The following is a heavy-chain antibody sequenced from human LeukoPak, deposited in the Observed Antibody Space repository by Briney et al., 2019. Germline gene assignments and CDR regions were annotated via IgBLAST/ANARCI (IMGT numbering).Heavy chain of an antibody. CDR3: ARDLGSRIQLWLLGY. CDR1: GYTFTGYY. J-gene: IGHJ4*02. V-gene: IGHV1-2*06. Sequence: ASVKVSCKASGYTFTGYYMHWVRQAPGQGLEWMGRINPNSGGTNYAQKFQGRVTMTWDTSISTAYMELSRLRSDDTAVYYCARDLGSRIQLWLLGYWGQGTLVTVSS. CDR2: INPNSGGT. D-gene: IGHD5-18*01.